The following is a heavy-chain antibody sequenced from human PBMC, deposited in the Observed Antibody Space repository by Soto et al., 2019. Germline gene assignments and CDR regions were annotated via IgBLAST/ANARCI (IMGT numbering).Heavy chain of an antibody. CDR3: SRDVSGFNYYGMDV. V-gene: IGHV4-39*01. CDR2: IYYSGST. J-gene: IGHJ6*02. Sequence: QLQLQESGPGLVKPSETLSLTCTVSGGSISSSSYYWGWIRQPPGKGLEWIGSIYYSGSTYYNPALKRRVTISVDTSKNQFSLKLSSVPAADTAVYYCSRDVSGFNYYGMDVWGQGTTVTVSS. CDR1: GGSISSSSYY. D-gene: IGHD3-10*01.